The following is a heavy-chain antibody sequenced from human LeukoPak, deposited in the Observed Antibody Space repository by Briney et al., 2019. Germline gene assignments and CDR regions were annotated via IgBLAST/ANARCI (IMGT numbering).Heavy chain of an antibody. CDR2: INPNSGGT. Sequence: ASVKVSCKASGYTFTGYYMHWVRQAPGQGLEWMGWINPNSGGTNYAQKFQGRVTMTRDTSISTACMELSRLRSDDTAVYYCARAPLKAAAGINWGQGTLVTVSS. D-gene: IGHD6-13*01. J-gene: IGHJ4*02. CDR1: GYTFTGYY. CDR3: ARAPLKAAAGIN. V-gene: IGHV1-2*02.